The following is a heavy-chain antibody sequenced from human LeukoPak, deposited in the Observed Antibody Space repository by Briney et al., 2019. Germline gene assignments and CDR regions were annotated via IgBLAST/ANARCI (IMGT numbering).Heavy chain of an antibody. CDR1: GDRVFSNTAA. CDR2: TFYRSKWLH. J-gene: IGHJ4*02. Sequence: PSETLSLTCVISGDRVFSNTAAWNWIRQSPSRGLEWLGRTFYRSKWLHDYAESLKGRITINPDTSKNQFYLQLNSVTPEDTAVYYCARGEYRELPDQQAMDVWGQGTLVTVSS. V-gene: IGHV6-1*01. CDR3: ARGEYRELPDQQAMDV. D-gene: IGHD1-7*01.